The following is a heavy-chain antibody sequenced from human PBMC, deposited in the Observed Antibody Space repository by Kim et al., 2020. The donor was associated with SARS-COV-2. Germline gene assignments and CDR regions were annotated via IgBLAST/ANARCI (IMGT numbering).Heavy chain of an antibody. CDR2: ISSDGRDE. CDR3: VKGAHGFRLGEFSLQVDFFDY. V-gene: IGHV3-30*18. D-gene: IGHD3-16*02. Sequence: GGSLRLSCAASGFRFSDVGMHWVRQPPGGGLEWVAVISSDGRDEYYADSVKGRFTISRDNSMNTVYLRMSSLRPEDTAVFYCVKGAHGFRLGEFSLQVDFFDYWGQGTLVTVSS. J-gene: IGHJ4*02. CDR1: GFRFSDVG.